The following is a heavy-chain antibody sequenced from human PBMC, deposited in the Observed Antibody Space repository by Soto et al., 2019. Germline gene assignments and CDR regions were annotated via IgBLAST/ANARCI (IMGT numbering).Heavy chain of an antibody. Sequence: PGGSLRLSCAASGFTFSSYGMHWVRQAPGKGLEWGAVISYDGSNKYYADSVKGRFTISRDNSKNTLYLQMNSLRAEDTAVYYCARDTYGDYPGYYYYGMDVWGQGTTVTVSS. V-gene: IGHV3-30*03. D-gene: IGHD4-17*01. CDR3: ARDTYGDYPGYYYYGMDV. CDR1: GFTFSSYG. J-gene: IGHJ6*02. CDR2: ISYDGSNK.